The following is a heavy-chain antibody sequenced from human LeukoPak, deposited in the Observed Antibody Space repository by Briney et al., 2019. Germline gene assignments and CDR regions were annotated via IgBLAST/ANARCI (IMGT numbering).Heavy chain of an antibody. CDR1: GLTFSSYS. Sequence: GGSLRLSCAASGLTFSSYSMNWVRQAPGKGLEWVSSISSSSSYIYYADSVKGRFTISRDNAKNSLYLQMNSLRAEDTAVYYCARVEYSSSWYYFDYWGQGTLVTVSS. CDR2: ISSSSSYI. J-gene: IGHJ4*02. V-gene: IGHV3-21*01. CDR3: ARVEYSSSWYYFDY. D-gene: IGHD6-13*01.